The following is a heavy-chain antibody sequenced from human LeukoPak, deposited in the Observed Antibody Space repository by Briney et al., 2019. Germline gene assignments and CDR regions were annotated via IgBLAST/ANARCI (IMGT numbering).Heavy chain of an antibody. D-gene: IGHD3-16*01. V-gene: IGHV4-59*01. J-gene: IGHJ5*02. CDR2: IYYSGST. CDR1: GGSISSYY. Sequence: SETLSLTCTVSGGSISSYYWSWIRQPPGKGLEWIGYIYYSGSTNYNPSLKSRVTISVDTSKNQFFLKLSSVTAADTAVYYCARGGVKPVSWGWFDPWGQGTLVTVSS. CDR3: ARGGVKPVSWGWFDP.